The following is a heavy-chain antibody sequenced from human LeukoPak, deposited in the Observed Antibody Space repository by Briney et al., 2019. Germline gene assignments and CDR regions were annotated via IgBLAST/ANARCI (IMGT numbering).Heavy chain of an antibody. CDR3: ARDWRGVPGTARYYYFGMDV. V-gene: IGHV4-59*01. CDR1: GGSIVSYY. CDR2: VYYNGIT. D-gene: IGHD6-13*01. J-gene: IGHJ6*02. Sequence: SGTLSLTCTVSGGSIVSYYWSWIRQSPGKGLEWIGYVYYNGITNYNPSLKSRVTISVDTSKIQFSPRLTSVTDADTAVYYCARDWRGVPGTARYYYFGMDVWGQGATVTVSS.